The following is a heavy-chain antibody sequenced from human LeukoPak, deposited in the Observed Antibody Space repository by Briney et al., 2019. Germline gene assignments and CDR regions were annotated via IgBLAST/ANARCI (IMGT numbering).Heavy chain of an antibody. Sequence: GESLKISCKGSGYSFTNYWIGWVRQMPGKGLEWMGIIYPGNSNIRYRPSFQGQVTISADKSISTAYLQWSSLKASDTAMYYCARSAAAGNYYYGMDVWGQGTTVTVSS. CDR2: IYPGNSNI. D-gene: IGHD6-13*01. CDR3: ARSAAAGNYYYGMDV. J-gene: IGHJ6*02. V-gene: IGHV5-51*01. CDR1: GYSFTNYW.